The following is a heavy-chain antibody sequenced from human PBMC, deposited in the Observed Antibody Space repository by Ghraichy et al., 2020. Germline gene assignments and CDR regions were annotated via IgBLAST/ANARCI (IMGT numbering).Heavy chain of an antibody. V-gene: IGHV3-48*02. CDR3: ARETGYYDSSGYFLGY. D-gene: IGHD3-22*01. J-gene: IGHJ4*02. CDR2: ISSSSSTI. CDR1: GFTFSSYS. Sequence: GGSLRLSWAASGFTFSSYSMNWVRHAPGKGLEWVSYISSSSSTIYYADSVKGRFTISRDNAKNSLYLQMNSLRDEDTAVYYCARETGYYDSSGYFLGYWGQGTLVSVSS.